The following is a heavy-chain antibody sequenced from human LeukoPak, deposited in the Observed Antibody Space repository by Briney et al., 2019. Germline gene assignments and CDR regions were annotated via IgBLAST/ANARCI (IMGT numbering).Heavy chain of an antibody. CDR1: GFSFRASA. Sequence: GGSLRLSCAGSGFSFRASAMHWVRQASGKGLEWVSSISYSSAYIYYADSLKGRFTISRDNAKNSLYLQMNSLRAEDTAVYYCTGQQGMDYWGQGTLVTVSS. CDR2: ISYSSAYI. V-gene: IGHV3-21*01. J-gene: IGHJ4*02. D-gene: IGHD6-13*01. CDR3: TGQQGMDY.